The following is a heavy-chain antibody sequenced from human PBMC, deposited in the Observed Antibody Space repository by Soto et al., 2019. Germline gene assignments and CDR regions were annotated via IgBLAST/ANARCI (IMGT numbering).Heavy chain of an antibody. CDR1: GYTFYSYG. CDR3: ARELYGRETWFDP. CDR2: ISAYNGDT. D-gene: IGHD2-8*01. Sequence: GASVKVSCKASGYTFYSYGITWVRQAPGQGLEWMGWISAYNGDTNYAQKFQGRVTMTTDTSTSTAYMELRSLRTDDTAIYYCARELYGRETWFDPWGQGTLVTVSS. J-gene: IGHJ5*02. V-gene: IGHV1-18*01.